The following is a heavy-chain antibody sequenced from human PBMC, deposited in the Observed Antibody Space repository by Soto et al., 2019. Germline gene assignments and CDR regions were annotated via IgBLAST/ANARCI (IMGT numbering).Heavy chain of an antibody. V-gene: IGHV1-18*01. CDR2: ISAYNGNT. CDR3: ARSRYESTVTYYYYYMDV. J-gene: IGHJ6*03. D-gene: IGHD4-4*01. CDR1: GYTFTSYG. Sequence: QVPLVQSGAEVKKPGASVKVSCKASGYTFTSYGISWVRQAPGQGLEWMGWISAYNGNTNYAQKLQGRVTMTTDTPTSTAYMELRSLRSDDTAVYYCARSRYESTVTYYYYYMDVWGKGTTVTVSS.